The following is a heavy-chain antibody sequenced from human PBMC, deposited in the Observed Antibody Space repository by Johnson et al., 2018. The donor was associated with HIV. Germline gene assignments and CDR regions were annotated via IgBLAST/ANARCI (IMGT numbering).Heavy chain of an antibody. J-gene: IGHJ3*02. CDR2: ISRNSGNI. CDR3: AKQGQSSGYYYVYTFDI. D-gene: IGHD3-22*01. CDR1: GFTFDDYA. Sequence: VQLVESGGGFVQPGRSLRLSCAASGFTFDDYAMHWVRQAPGKGLEWVSGISRNSGNIAYADSVKGRFAISRDNVKNSLYLQLNSLRAEDTALYYCAKQGQSSGYYYVYTFDIWGQGTMVTVSS. V-gene: IGHV3-9*01.